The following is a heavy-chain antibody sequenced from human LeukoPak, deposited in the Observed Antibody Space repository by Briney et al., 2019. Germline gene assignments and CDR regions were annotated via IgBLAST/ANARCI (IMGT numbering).Heavy chain of an antibody. CDR3: AKLSGSYFEY. Sequence: PGGSLRLSCAASALTFNNYALSWVRQAPGKGLEWVSMIGGGGGITRYADSVKGRFTISRDNSKNTVYLQMISLRAEDTAVYYCAKLSGSYFEYWGQGTLVTVSS. CDR2: IGGGGGIT. CDR1: ALTFNNYA. V-gene: IGHV3-23*01. D-gene: IGHD1-26*01. J-gene: IGHJ4*02.